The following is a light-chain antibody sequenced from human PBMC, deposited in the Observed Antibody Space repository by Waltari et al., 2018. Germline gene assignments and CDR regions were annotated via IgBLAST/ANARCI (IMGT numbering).Light chain of an antibody. CDR1: QSVNGY. CDR3: RQRSDWPLT. J-gene: IGKJ4*01. Sequence: EIVLTQSPVTLSLSPGERATLSCRASQSVNGYLAWYQQRPGQAPRLLNYDSFNRAAGVPGRFRGTGVGTDFTLTISSLEPDYFAIYYCRQRSDWPLTFGGGTRVEIK. CDR2: DSF. V-gene: IGKV3-11*01.